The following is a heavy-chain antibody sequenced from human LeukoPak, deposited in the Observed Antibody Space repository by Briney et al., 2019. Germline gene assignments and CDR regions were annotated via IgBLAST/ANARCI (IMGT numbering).Heavy chain of an antibody. D-gene: IGHD5-18*01. Sequence: SETLSLTCTVSGGSISSYYWSWIRQPAGKGLEWIGRIYTSGSTNYNPSLKSRVTMSVDTSKNQSSLKLSSVTAADTAVYYCARGGYSYGYYYYYYMDVWGNGTTVTISS. CDR2: IYTSGST. J-gene: IGHJ6*03. CDR1: GGSISSYY. CDR3: ARGGYSYGYYYYYYMDV. V-gene: IGHV4-4*07.